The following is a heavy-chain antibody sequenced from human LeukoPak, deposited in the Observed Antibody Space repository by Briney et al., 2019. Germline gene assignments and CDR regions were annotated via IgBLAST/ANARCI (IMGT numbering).Heavy chain of an antibody. CDR3: ARSVAGYFDY. V-gene: IGHV1-69*13. D-gene: IGHD6-19*01. CDR1: GGTFKNYA. Sequence: SVKVSCKASGGTFKNYAISWVRQAPGQGLEWMGGILPIFGTTNYAQKFQARVTITADESTSTAYMEMSSLRSEDMAVYYCARSVAGYFDYWGQGTLVTVSS. J-gene: IGHJ4*02. CDR2: ILPIFGTT.